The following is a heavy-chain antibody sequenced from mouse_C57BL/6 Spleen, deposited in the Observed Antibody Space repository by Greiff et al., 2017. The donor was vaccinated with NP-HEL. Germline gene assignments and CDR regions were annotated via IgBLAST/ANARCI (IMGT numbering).Heavy chain of an antibody. D-gene: IGHD2-4*01. V-gene: IGHV14-4*01. J-gene: IGHJ2*01. Sequence: EVQLQQSGAELVRPGASVKLSCTASGFNIKDDYMHWVKQRPEQGLEWIGWIDPENGDTEYASKFQGKATITADTSSNTAYLQLSSLTSEDTAVYYCTTPIEDYDRFDYWGQGTTLTVSS. CDR2: IDPENGDT. CDR1: GFNIKDDY. CDR3: TTPIEDYDRFDY.